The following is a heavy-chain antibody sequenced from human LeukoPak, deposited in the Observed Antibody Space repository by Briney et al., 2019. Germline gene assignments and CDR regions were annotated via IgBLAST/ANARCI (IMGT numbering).Heavy chain of an antibody. V-gene: IGHV3-9*01. D-gene: IGHD3-10*01. CDR3: AKGLSYGSGLPSDY. CDR2: ISWNSGSI. CDR1: GFTFDDYA. Sequence: PGGSLRLSCAASGFTFDDYAMHWVRQAPGKGLEWVSGISWNSGSIGYADSVKGRFTISRDNAKNSLYLQMNSLRAEDTALYYCAKGLSYGSGLPSDYWGQGTLVTVSS. J-gene: IGHJ4*02.